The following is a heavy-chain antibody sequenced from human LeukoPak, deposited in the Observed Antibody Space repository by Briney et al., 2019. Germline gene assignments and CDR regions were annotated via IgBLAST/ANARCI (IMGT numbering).Heavy chain of an antibody. V-gene: IGHV1-69*04. CDR1: VGTFSSYA. J-gene: IGHJ5*02. CDR3: AGDIIVVVPAAIRENWFDP. D-gene: IGHD2-2*02. CDR2: IIPILGIA. Sequence: SVKVSCKASVGTFSSYAISWVRQAPGQGLEWMGRIIPILGIANYAQKFQGGVTITPEKSTSTAYMEMRSLRSEDTAVYYCAGDIIVVVPAAIRENWFDPWGQGTLVTVSS.